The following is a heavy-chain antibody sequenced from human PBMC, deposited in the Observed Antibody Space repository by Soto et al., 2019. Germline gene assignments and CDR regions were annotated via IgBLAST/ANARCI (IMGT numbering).Heavy chain of an antibody. Sequence: GGSLRLSCAASGFTFSSYAMSWVRQAPGKGLKWVSAISGSGGSTYYADSVKGRFTISRDNSKNTLYLQMNSLRAEDTAVYYCAKSGLRSCSGGSCAPYYYYMDVWGKGTTVTVSS. V-gene: IGHV3-23*01. J-gene: IGHJ6*03. CDR3: AKSGLRSCSGGSCAPYYYYMDV. CDR1: GFTFSSYA. D-gene: IGHD2-15*01. CDR2: ISGSGGST.